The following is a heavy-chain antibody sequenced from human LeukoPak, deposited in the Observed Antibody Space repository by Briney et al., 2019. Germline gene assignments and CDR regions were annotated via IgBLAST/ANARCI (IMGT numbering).Heavy chain of an antibody. CDR1: GGSISSGDYY. CDR2: IYYSGST. V-gene: IGHV4-30-4*08. CDR3: ARAVGYDFWSSYRYGGDYFDY. D-gene: IGHD3-3*01. Sequence: SETLSLTCTVSGGSISSGDYYWSWIRQPPGKGLEWIGYIYYSGSTYYNPSLKSRVTISVDTSKNQFSLKLSSVTAADTAVYYCARAVGYDFWSSYRYGGDYFDYWGQGTLVTVSS. J-gene: IGHJ4*02.